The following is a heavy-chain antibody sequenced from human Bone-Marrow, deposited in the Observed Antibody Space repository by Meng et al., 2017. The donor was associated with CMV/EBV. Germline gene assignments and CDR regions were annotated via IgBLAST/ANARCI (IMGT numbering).Heavy chain of an antibody. Sequence: GESLKISCAASGFTFSDYYMSWIRQAPGKGLEWISYISSSGTTIYYADSVKGRFTISRDNAQNSLYLQMNSLRAEDTAVYYCAKDRSSGWYQAEYMDYWGQGTLVTVSS. CDR3: AKDRSSGWYQAEYMDY. CDR1: GFTFSDYY. D-gene: IGHD6-19*01. J-gene: IGHJ4*02. V-gene: IGHV3-11*04. CDR2: ISSSGTTI.